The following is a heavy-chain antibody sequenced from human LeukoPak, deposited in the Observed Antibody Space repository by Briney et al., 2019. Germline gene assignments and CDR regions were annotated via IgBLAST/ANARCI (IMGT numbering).Heavy chain of an antibody. CDR3: AKDHVGTDAFDI. Sequence: GGSLRLSCAASGFTFRSYGMYWVRQAPGKGLQWVSVVVTSGDDTYYADSVRGRFIVSRDNSKNTVYLQMNSLRAEDTAVYYCAKDHVGTDAFDIWGQGTMVTVSS. CDR1: GFTFRSYG. CDR2: VVTSGDDT. D-gene: IGHD1-1*01. V-gene: IGHV3-23*01. J-gene: IGHJ3*02.